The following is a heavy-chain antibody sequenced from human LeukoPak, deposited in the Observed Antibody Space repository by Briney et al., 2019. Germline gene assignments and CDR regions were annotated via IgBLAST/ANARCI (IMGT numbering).Heavy chain of an antibody. D-gene: IGHD1-1*01. CDR2: GYHIGST. J-gene: IGHJ5*02. CDR1: GYSISSGYY. V-gene: IGHV4-38-2*02. Sequence: NPSETLSLTCTVSGYSISSGYYWGWIRQPPGKGLEWIGSGYHIGSTYFNPSLRSRVTILIDIFKNQFSLKMSSVTAADTAIYYCARVFSFGHRQLPPRNWFDPWGPGTLVTVSS. CDR3: ARVFSFGHRQLPPRNWFDP.